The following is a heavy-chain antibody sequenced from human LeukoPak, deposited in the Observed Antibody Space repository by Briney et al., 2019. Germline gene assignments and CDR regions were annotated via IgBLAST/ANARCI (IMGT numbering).Heavy chain of an antibody. Sequence: GESLQISCNGSGYSFTSYWIGWVRQLPGKGLEWMGIIYPGDSDTRYSPSFQGQVTISADKSIRTAYLQWSSLKASDTAMYSCARRVDDYTVGAYYYYMDVWGKGTTVTVSS. CDR1: GYSFTSYW. CDR2: IYPGDSDT. D-gene: IGHD4-11*01. V-gene: IGHV5-51*01. J-gene: IGHJ6*03. CDR3: ARRVDDYTVGAYYYYMDV.